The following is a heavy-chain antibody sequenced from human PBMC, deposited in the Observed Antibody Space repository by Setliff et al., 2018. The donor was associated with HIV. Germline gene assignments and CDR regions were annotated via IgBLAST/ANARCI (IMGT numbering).Heavy chain of an antibody. Sequence: LSLTCAVSGDSVGTYSWHWLRQPPGKGLEWIGYIYGSGSTGYNPSLTSRVTMSTDTPNNRFALKLTSVTAADTAVYYCAKRAVQDGTVTSSNWFESWGQGTLVTVSS. J-gene: IGHJ5*01. CDR2: IYGSGST. V-gene: IGHV4-4*09. CDR3: AKRAVQDGTVTSSNWFES. D-gene: IGHD1-7*01. CDR1: GDSVGTYS.